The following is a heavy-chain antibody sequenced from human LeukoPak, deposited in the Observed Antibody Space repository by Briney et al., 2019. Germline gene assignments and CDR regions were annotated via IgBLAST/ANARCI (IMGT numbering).Heavy chain of an antibody. CDR1: GGSIRSGNYY. CDR3: ARVRSSWFQDWYFDL. CDR2: IYYTGST. V-gene: IGHV4-39*07. D-gene: IGHD6-13*01. Sequence: PPQTLSLTCLVSGGSIRSGNYYWGWIRQPPGKGLEWIGSIYYTGSTYNNPSLKTRVTMSVDTSKNQYSLNLNSVTAADTAVYYWARVRSSWFQDWYFDLWGRGTLVTVSS. J-gene: IGHJ2*01.